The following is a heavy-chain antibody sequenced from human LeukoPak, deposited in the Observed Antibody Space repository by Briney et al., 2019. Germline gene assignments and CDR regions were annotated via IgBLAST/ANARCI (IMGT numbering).Heavy chain of an antibody. CDR2: INPSGGSI. CDR1: GYTFTSYY. J-gene: IGHJ4*02. CDR3: ARDGTYSDYDYYFDY. V-gene: IGHV1-46*01. Sequence: ASVKVSCKASGYTFTSYYLHWVRQAPGPGLEWMGVINPSGGSITYAQKFQGRVTMTRDTSTTTVYMELSSLRSEDTAVYYCARDGTYSDYDYYFDYWGQGTLVTVSS. D-gene: IGHD5-12*01.